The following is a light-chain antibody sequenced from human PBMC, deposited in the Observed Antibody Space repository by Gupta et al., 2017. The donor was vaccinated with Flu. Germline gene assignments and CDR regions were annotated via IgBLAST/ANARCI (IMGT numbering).Light chain of an antibody. V-gene: IGKV1-33*01. CDR3: REDDSVRYT. CDR1: QGIGKY. CDR2: DAS. Sequence: IQMTHSPSSLSASVGDRVTITCQASQGIGKYLNWYQQKPGKVPKLLIYDASNLEPGVPLRFSGGGSVTYFTLTISSLQTEDIATYYCREDDSVRYTFGQGTKVEIK. J-gene: IGKJ2*01.